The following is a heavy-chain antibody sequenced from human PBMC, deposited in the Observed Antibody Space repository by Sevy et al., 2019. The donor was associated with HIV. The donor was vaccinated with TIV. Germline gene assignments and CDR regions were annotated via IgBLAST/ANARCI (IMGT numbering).Heavy chain of an antibody. CDR3: ARECLLSYYYYGMDV. J-gene: IGHJ6*02. CDR1: GFTFSSYS. Sequence: GGSLRLSCAASGFTFSSYSMNWVRQAPGKGLEWVSSISSSSSYIYYADSVKGRFTISRDNAKNSLYPQMNSLRAEDTAVYYCARECLLSYYYYGMDVWGQGTTVTVSS. V-gene: IGHV3-21*01. CDR2: ISSSSSYI. D-gene: IGHD2-2*01.